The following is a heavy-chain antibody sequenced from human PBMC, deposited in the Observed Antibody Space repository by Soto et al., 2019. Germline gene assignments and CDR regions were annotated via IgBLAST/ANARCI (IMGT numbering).Heavy chain of an antibody. CDR3: ARAVRPGAFDI. J-gene: IGHJ3*02. Sequence: VQLVQSGAEVKKPGASVKVSCKASGYTFTSYAMHWVRQAPGQRLEWMGWTNAGNGNTKYSQKFQGRVTITRDTSASTAYMELSSLRSEDTAVYYCARAVRPGAFDIWGQGTIVTVSS. V-gene: IGHV1-3*01. CDR2: TNAGNGNT. D-gene: IGHD6-6*01. CDR1: GYTFTSYA.